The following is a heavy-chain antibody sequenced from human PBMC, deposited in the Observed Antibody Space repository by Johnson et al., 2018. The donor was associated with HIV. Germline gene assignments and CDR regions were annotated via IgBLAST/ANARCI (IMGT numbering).Heavy chain of an antibody. CDR3: ARGEGSDAFDI. V-gene: IGHV3-30*03. Sequence: QVQLVESGGGVVQPGRSLRLSCAASGFTFDDYAMHWVRQAPGKGLEWVAVISYDGSNKYYADSVKGRFTISRDNSKNTLYLQMNSLRAEDTAVYYCARGEGSDAFDIWGQGTMVTVSS. J-gene: IGHJ3*02. D-gene: IGHD1-26*01. CDR1: GFTFDDYA. CDR2: ISYDGSNK.